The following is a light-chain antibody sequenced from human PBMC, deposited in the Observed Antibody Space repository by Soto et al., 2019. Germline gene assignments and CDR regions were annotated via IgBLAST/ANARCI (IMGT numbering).Light chain of an antibody. J-gene: IGKJ1*01. CDR1: QTVLTN. V-gene: IGKV3-15*01. CDR3: QQYNSWLWT. CDR2: GAS. Sequence: EVVMTQSPATLSMSPGERATLSCRASQTVLTNLAWYQQKPGQAPRLLIYGASTRATGVPARFSGSGSGTEFTLTISSLQSEDFAVYYCQQYNSWLWTFGQGTKVEIK.